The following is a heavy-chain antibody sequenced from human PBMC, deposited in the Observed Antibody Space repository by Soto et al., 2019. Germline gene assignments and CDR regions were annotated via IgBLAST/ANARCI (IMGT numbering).Heavy chain of an antibody. CDR1: GYSFTSYW. J-gene: IGHJ6*02. Sequence: GESLKISCKGSGYSFTSYWISWVRQMPGKGLEWMGRIDPSDSYTNYSPSFQGHVTISADKSISTAYLQWSSLKASDTAMYYCARLKGSSSWQYYYYYGMDVWGQGTTVTVSS. D-gene: IGHD6-13*01. CDR3: ARLKGSSSWQYYYYYGMDV. V-gene: IGHV5-10-1*01. CDR2: IDPSDSYT.